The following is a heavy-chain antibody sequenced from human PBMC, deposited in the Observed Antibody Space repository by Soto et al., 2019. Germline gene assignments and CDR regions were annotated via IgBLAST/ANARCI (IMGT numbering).Heavy chain of an antibody. Sequence: ASVKVSCKASGYTFTSYGISWVRQAPGQGLEWMGWISAYNGNTNYAQKLQGRVTMTTDTSTSTAYMELRSLRSDGTAVYYCARDRSGWYDGGAFDYWGQGTLVTVSS. CDR2: ISAYNGNT. D-gene: IGHD6-19*01. CDR3: ARDRSGWYDGGAFDY. CDR1: GYTFTSYG. V-gene: IGHV1-18*04. J-gene: IGHJ4*02.